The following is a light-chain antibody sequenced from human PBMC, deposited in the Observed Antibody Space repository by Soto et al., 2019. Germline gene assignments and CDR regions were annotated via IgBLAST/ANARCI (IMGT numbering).Light chain of an antibody. CDR1: SGHSSYI. J-gene: IGLJ3*02. Sequence: QSVLTQSSSASASLGSSVKLTCTLSSGHSSYIIAWHQQQPGKAPRYLMKLEGSGSYNKGSGVPDRFSGSSSGADRYLTISNLQFEDEADYYCESWDSNSTVFGGGTQLIVL. V-gene: IGLV4-60*02. CDR3: ESWDSNSTV. CDR2: LEGSGSY.